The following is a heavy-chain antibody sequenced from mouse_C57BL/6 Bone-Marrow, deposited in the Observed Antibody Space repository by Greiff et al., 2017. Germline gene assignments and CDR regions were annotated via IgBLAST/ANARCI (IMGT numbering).Heavy chain of an antibody. CDR1: GFNIKDYY. CDR3: AHYSLLLFDY. V-gene: IGHV14-2*01. D-gene: IGHD2-10*01. Sequence: VHVKQSGAELVKPGASVKLSCTASGFNIKDYYMHWVKQRTEQGLEWIGRIDPEDGETKYAPKFQGKATITADTSSTTAYLQLSSLTSEDTAVYYCAHYSLLLFDYWGQGTTLPVSA. J-gene: IGHJ2*01. CDR2: IDPEDGET.